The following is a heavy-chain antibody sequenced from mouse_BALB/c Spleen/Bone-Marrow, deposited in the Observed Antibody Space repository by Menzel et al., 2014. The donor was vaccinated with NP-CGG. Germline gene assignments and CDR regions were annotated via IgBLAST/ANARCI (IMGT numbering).Heavy chain of an antibody. Sequence: VQLKDSGPELVKPGASVKISCKASGYTFTDYNMHWVKQSHGKSLEWIGYIYPYNGGTGYNQKFKSKATLTVDNSSSTAYMELRSLTSEDSAVYYCARSGVPYAMDYWGQGTSVTVSS. CDR3: ARSGVPYAMDY. V-gene: IGHV1S29*02. CDR1: GYTFTDYN. CDR2: IYPYNGGT. J-gene: IGHJ4*01. D-gene: IGHD3-1*01.